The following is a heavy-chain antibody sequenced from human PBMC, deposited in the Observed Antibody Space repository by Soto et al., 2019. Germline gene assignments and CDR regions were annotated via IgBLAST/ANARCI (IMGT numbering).Heavy chain of an antibody. CDR1: GYTFTSYG. V-gene: IGHV1-18*01. D-gene: IGHD6-13*01. Sequence: QVQLVQSGAEVKKPGASVKVSCKASGYTFTSYGIRWVRQAPGQGLEWMGWISAYNGNTNDARKLQARVTMTTDTSKISAYMELRSLRSDDTAVYCCARAQYSSSWFDFWGQGNLVTVSS. J-gene: IGHJ4*02. CDR2: ISAYNGNT. CDR3: ARAQYSSSWFDF.